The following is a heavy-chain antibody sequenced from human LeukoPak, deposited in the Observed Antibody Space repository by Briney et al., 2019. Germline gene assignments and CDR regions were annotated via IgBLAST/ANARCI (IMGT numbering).Heavy chain of an antibody. CDR2: ISAYNGNT. J-gene: IGHJ4*02. CDR3: ARDVGVVVPAAIRYFDY. Sequence: ASVKVSCKASGYTSTRYGISWVRQAPGQGLEWMGWISAYNGNTNYAQKLQGRVTMTTDTSTSTAYMELRSLRSDDTAVYYCARDVGVVVPAAIRYFDYWGQGTLVTVSS. V-gene: IGHV1-18*01. D-gene: IGHD2-2*02. CDR1: GYTSTRYG.